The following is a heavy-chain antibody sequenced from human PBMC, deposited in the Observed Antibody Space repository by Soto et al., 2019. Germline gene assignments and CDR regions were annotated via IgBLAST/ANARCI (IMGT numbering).Heavy chain of an antibody. Sequence: GSLRLSCAASRFTFSTYEMNWVRQAPGKGLEWVSYISTSGSTVYYADSVKGRFTISRDNARNSLYLQMNSLRDEDTALYYCVRYCSTTLCNGVATRTFDYWGQGTLVTVSS. CDR1: RFTFSTYE. CDR3: VRYCSTTLCNGVATRTFDY. V-gene: IGHV3-48*03. J-gene: IGHJ4*02. CDR2: ISTSGSTV. D-gene: IGHD2-2*01.